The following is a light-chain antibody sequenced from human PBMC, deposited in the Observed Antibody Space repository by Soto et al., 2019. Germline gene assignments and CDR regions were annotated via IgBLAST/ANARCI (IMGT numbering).Light chain of an antibody. Sequence: QSVLTQPPSASGTPGQRVTISCSGSSSDIGSNSVTWYQQLVGTAPRLLIYDDHQRPSGVPDRFSGSKSGTSASLAISGLQSEDEADYFCAAWDDSLNGWVFGGGTKLTVL. CDR3: AAWDDSLNGWV. CDR1: SSDIGSNS. CDR2: DDH. J-gene: IGLJ3*02. V-gene: IGLV1-44*01.